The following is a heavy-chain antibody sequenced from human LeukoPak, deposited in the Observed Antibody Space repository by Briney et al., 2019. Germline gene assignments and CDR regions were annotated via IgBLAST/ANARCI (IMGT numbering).Heavy chain of an antibody. CDR3: ARDQGGVGY. V-gene: IGHV3-48*01. Sequence: GGSLRLSCAASGFTFSSYAIHWVRQAPGKGLEWVSYISSFSGTINYADSVKGRFTISRDNAKNSLYLQMNSLRAEDTAVYYCARDQGGVGYWGQGTLVTVSS. D-gene: IGHD3-16*01. CDR2: ISSFSGTI. J-gene: IGHJ4*02. CDR1: GFTFSSYA.